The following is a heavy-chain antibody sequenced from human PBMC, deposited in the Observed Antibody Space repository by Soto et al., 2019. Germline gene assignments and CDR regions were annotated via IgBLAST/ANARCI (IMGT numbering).Heavy chain of an antibody. Sequence: SETLSLTCTVSGGSVSSGSYYWSWIRQPPGKGLEWIGYIYYSGSTNYNPSLKSRVTISVDTSKNQFSLKLSSVTAADTAVYYCAKAKPPPYYYGMDVWGQGTTVTVSS. CDR2: IYYSGST. CDR3: AKAKPPPYYYGMDV. J-gene: IGHJ6*02. CDR1: GGSVSSGSYY. V-gene: IGHV4-61*01.